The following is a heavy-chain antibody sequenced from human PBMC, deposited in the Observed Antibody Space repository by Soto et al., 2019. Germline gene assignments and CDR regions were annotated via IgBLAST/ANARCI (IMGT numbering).Heavy chain of an antibody. CDR3: ARQVRYYGSGSYSDYYYYMDV. CDR1: GGSISSYY. Sequence: PSETLSLTCTVSGGSISSYYWSWIRQPPGKGLERIGYIYYSGSTNYNPSLKSRVTISVDTSKNQFSLKLSSVTAADTAVYYCARQVRYYGSGSYSDYYYYMDVWGKGTTVTVSS. D-gene: IGHD3-10*01. V-gene: IGHV4-59*08. J-gene: IGHJ6*03. CDR2: IYYSGST.